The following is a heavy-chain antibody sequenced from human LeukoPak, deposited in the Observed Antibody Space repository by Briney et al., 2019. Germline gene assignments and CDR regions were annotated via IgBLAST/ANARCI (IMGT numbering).Heavy chain of an antibody. CDR2: ITGSGGTT. CDR1: GFTFSSYA. V-gene: IGHV3-23*01. CDR3: AKAGRYDFWSGSNRYFDY. Sequence: GGSLRLSCAASGFTFSSYAMSWVRQAPGKGLEWVSAITGSGGTTYYADSVKGRFTISRDNSKNTLYLQMNSLRAEDTAVYYCAKAGRYDFWSGSNRYFDYWGQGTLVTVSS. J-gene: IGHJ4*02. D-gene: IGHD3-3*01.